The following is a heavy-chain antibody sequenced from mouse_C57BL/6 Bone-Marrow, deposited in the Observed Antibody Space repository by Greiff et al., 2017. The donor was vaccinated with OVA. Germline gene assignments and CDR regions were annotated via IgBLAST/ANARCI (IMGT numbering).Heavy chain of an antibody. CDR3: AIIPLSSRVTAFGY. CDR2: IHPSDSDT. CDR1: GYTFTSYW. D-gene: IGHD2-2*01. V-gene: IGHV1-74*01. J-gene: IGHJ2*01. Sequence: QVQLQQPGAELVKPGASVKVSCKASGYTFTSYWMHWVKQRPGQGLEWIGRIHPSDSDTNYNQKFKGKATLTVDKSSSTAYMQLSSLTSGDSAVYNGAIIPLSSRVTAFGYWGNGTTLTVSS.